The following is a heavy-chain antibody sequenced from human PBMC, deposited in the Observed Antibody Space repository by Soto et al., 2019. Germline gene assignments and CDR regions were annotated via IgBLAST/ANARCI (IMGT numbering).Heavy chain of an antibody. CDR2: INHSGST. CDR1: GGYFTDHY. J-gene: IGHJ6*02. V-gene: IGHV4-34*01. Sequence: PSETLSLTCAVYGGYFTDHYWSWIRQPPGKGLEWIGEINHSGSTNYNPSLKSRVTISVDTSKNQFSLKLSSVTAADTAVYYCARGPIYYYYGMDVWGQGTTVTVSS. CDR3: ARGPIYYYYGMDV.